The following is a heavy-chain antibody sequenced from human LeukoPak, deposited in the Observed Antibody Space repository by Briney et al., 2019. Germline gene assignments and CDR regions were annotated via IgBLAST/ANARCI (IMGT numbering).Heavy chain of an antibody. CDR1: GFTFSSYA. CDR2: ISNGGGST. V-gene: IGHV3-23*01. J-gene: IGHJ4*02. Sequence: GGSLRLSCAASGFTFSSYAMSWVRQAPGKGLEWVSAISNGGGSTYYADSVKGRFTISRDNSKSTLYLQMNSLRAEDTAVYYCAKALTPRSVLRFLEWLLGFDYWGQGTLVTVSS. D-gene: IGHD3-3*01. CDR3: AKALTPRSVLRFLEWLLGFDY.